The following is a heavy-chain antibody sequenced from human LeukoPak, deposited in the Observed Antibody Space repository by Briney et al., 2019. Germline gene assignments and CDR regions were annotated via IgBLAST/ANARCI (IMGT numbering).Heavy chain of an antibody. V-gene: IGHV3-74*01. D-gene: IGHD2-2*01. Sequence: PGGSLRLSCAASGFTFSSYWMHWVRQAPGKGLVWVSRINSDGSSTSYADSVKGRFTISRDNSKNTLYLQMNSLRAEDTAVYYCAKVAGYCSSTSCPGGWFDPWGQGTLVTVSS. J-gene: IGHJ5*02. CDR3: AKVAGYCSSTSCPGGWFDP. CDR2: INSDGSST. CDR1: GFTFSSYW.